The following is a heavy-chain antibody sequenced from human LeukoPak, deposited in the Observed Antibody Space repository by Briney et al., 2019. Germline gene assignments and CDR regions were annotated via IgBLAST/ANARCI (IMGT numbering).Heavy chain of an antibody. CDR3: AKEDSSGWYPSYYFDY. J-gene: IGHJ4*02. CDR1: GFTFDDYA. D-gene: IGHD6-19*01. Sequence: GGSLRLSCAASGFTFDDYAMHWVRQAPGKGLEWVSAISGSGGSTYYADSVKGRFTISRDNSKNTLYLQMNSLRAEDTAVYYCAKEDSSGWYPSYYFDYWGQGTLVTVSS. CDR2: ISGSGGST. V-gene: IGHV3-23*01.